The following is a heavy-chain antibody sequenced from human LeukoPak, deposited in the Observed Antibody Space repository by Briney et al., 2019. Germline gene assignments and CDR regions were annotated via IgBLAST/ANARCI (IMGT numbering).Heavy chain of an antibody. CDR2: IYIDGVT. CDR3: ARLFTRAWEYRYGMDV. Sequence: SETLSLTCTVSGGSIRTDGSYWAWIRQPPGKGLEWIGSIYIDGVTHYNSSLQSRVTLSIDTSKNQFSLKLTSVTAADTAVFYCARLFTRAWEYRYGMDVWGQGTAVTVSS. J-gene: IGHJ6*02. V-gene: IGHV4-39*01. CDR1: GGSIRTDGSY. D-gene: IGHD1-26*01.